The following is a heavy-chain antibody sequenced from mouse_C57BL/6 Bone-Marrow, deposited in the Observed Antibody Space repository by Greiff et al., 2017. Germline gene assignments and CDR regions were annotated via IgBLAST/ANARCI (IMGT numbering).Heavy chain of an antibody. Sequence: EVQLQQSGTVLARPGASVKMSCKTSGYKFTSYWMHWVKQRPGQGLEWIGAIYPGNSDTSYNQKFKGKAKLTAVTSASTAYMELSSLTNEDSAVYYCTRISYYSNYLDYFDYWGQGTTLTVSS. D-gene: IGHD2-5*01. J-gene: IGHJ2*01. CDR3: TRISYYSNYLDYFDY. V-gene: IGHV1-5*01. CDR2: IYPGNSDT. CDR1: GYKFTSYW.